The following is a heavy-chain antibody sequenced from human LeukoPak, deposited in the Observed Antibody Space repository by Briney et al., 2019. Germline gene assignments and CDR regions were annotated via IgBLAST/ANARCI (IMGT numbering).Heavy chain of an antibody. V-gene: IGHV4-61*01. CDR1: GDSVSSGSYY. CDR2: MSPSGTT. D-gene: IGHD3-22*01. Sequence: SETLSLTCTVSGDSVSSGSYYLSWIRQPPGKGLDWIAYMSPSGTTNYNPSLKSRVTTSVDTSRTQFSLRLSSVTAADTAVYYCARGQDDRSGTFDYWGRGTLVTVSS. J-gene: IGHJ4*02. CDR3: ARGQDDRSGTFDY.